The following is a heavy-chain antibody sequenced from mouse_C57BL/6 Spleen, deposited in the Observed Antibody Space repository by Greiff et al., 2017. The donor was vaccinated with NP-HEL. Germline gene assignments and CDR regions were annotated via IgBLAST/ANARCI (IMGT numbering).Heavy chain of an antibody. J-gene: IGHJ2*01. D-gene: IGHD1-1*01. Sequence: QVQLQQSGAELARPGASVKLSCKASGYTFTSYGISWVKQRTGQGLEWIGEIYPRSGNTYYNEKFKGKATLTADKSSSTAYMELRSLTSEDSAVYCCARDLDYYGSGYRGYFDYWGQGTTLTVSS. CDR3: ARDLDYYGSGYRGYFDY. CDR1: GYTFTSYG. V-gene: IGHV1-81*01. CDR2: IYPRSGNT.